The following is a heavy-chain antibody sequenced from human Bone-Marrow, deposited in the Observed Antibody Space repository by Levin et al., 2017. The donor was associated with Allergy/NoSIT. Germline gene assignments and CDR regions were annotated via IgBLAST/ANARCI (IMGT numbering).Heavy chain of an antibody. D-gene: IGHD3-10*01. CDR3: ARGRQPMSGRITMVQGEKNYYYYYYMDV. V-gene: IGHV1-8*01. Sequence: VASVKVSCKASGYTFTSYDINWVRQATGQGLEWMGWMNPNSGNTGYAQKFQGRVTMTRNTSISTAYMELSSLRSEDTAVYYCARGRQPMSGRITMVQGEKNYYYYYYMDVWGKGTTVTVSS. J-gene: IGHJ6*03. CDR1: GYTFTSYD. CDR2: MNPNSGNT.